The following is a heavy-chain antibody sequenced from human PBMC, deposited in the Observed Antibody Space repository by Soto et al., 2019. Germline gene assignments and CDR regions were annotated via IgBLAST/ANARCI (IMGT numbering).Heavy chain of an antibody. V-gene: IGHV3-23*01. CDR1: GFTFSSYA. Sequence: GGSLRLSCAASGFTFSSYAMSWVRQAPGKGLEWVSAISGSGGSTYYADSVKGRFTISRDNSKNTLYLQMNSLRAEDTAVYYCAKFNYDTVSGGENWFDPWGQGTLVTVSS. CDR2: ISGSGGST. J-gene: IGHJ5*02. CDR3: AKFNYDTVSGGENWFDP. D-gene: IGHD3-9*01.